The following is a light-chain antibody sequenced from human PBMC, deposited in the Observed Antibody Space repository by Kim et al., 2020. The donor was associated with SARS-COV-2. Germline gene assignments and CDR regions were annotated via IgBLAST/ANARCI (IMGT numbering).Light chain of an antibody. Sequence: GQSITISCTGTSNDVGHYNYVSWYQQHPGKAPKLVIYGVDERPSGVSNRFSGSKSGNTASLTISGLQAEDEADYYCSSYTASTTSVFGGGTQLTVL. CDR2: GVD. CDR1: SNDVGHYNY. V-gene: IGLV2-14*03. CDR3: SSYTASTTSV. J-gene: IGLJ2*01.